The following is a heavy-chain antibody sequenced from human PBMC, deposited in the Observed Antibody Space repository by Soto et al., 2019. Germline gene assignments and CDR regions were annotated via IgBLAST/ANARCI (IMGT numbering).Heavy chain of an antibody. CDR1: DVSITSYY. V-gene: IGHV4-4*07. D-gene: IGHD2-15*01. CDR3: ARVPVAVAATEDYYGLDV. Sequence: SEPLSLTCRVSDVSITSYYWSWIRQYAALVLEWMGRINTDGLSTYSPSFKSRLTMSLDTSKNQVSLRLISVTAADTAVYFCARVPVAVAATEDYYGLDVWGQGTTVTVSS. J-gene: IGHJ6*02. CDR2: INTDGLS.